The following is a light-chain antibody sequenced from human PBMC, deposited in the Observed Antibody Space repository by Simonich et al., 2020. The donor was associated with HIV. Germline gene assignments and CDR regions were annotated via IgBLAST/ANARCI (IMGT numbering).Light chain of an antibody. CDR2: GAS. V-gene: IGKV3-15*01. J-gene: IGKJ2*01. Sequence: EIVMTQSLATLSVSPGARATLSCRASQSVSSNLAWYQQKPGLAPRLLIYGASSRATGVPARFSGSGSGTEFTLTISSMQSEDFAIDYCQQYNNWPPGYTFGQGTKLEIK. CDR1: QSVSSN. CDR3: QQYNNWPPGYT.